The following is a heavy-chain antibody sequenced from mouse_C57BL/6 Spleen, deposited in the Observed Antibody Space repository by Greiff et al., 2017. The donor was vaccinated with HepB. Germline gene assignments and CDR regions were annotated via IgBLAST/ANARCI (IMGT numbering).Heavy chain of an antibody. CDR2: IYPGDGDT. Sequence: VQLVESGPELVKPGASVKLSCKASGYAFRSSWMNWVKQRPGTGLEWIGQIYPGDGDTNYNGKFKGKATLTADKSSSTAYMQLSSLTSEDSAVYFCARRDWGFAYWGQGTLVTVSA. D-gene: IGHD4-1*01. CDR1: GYAFRSSW. CDR3: ARRDWGFAY. J-gene: IGHJ3*01. V-gene: IGHV1-80*01.